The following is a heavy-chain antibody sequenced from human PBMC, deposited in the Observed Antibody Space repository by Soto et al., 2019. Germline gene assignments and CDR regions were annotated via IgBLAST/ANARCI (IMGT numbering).Heavy chain of an antibody. CDR3: AKSPGGVATMDPIEY. CDR1: GFTFRSYA. Sequence: GGSLRLSCAASGFTFRSYAMHWVRQAPGKGLEWVAVLSYDGADKYYADSVKGRFTVSRDNSKNTLSLQMNNLIAADTAVYYCAKSPGGVATMDPIEYWGQGTRVTVSS. D-gene: IGHD5-12*01. V-gene: IGHV3-30-3*01. J-gene: IGHJ4*02. CDR2: LSYDGADK.